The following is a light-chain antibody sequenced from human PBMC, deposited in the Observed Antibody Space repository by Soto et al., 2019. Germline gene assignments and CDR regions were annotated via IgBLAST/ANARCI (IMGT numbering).Light chain of an antibody. J-gene: IGKJ1*01. CDR3: QQYNYYPWT. CDR2: NAS. V-gene: IGKV1-5*01. CDR1: QSISAW. Sequence: DIQMTQSPSTLSASVGDRVTITCRASQSISAWLAWYQQKPGKAPKLLIYNASTLESGVTSRFSGSGSGTEFTLTISSLQPDDVAIYYCQQYNYYPWTFGQGTKVDLK.